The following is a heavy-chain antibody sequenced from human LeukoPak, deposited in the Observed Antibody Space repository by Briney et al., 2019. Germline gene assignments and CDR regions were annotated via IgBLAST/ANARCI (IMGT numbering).Heavy chain of an antibody. CDR2: MNPNSGNT. CDR1: GYTFTSYD. D-gene: IGHD3-22*01. V-gene: IGHV1-8*03. CDR3: TRGYYYDSSGSTKSSAFDI. Sequence: GSVKVSCKASGYTFTSYDINWVRQATGQGLEWMGWMNPNSGNTGYAQKFQGRVTITRNTSISTAYMELSSLRSEDTAVYYCTRGYYYDSSGSTKSSAFDIWGQGTMVTVSS. J-gene: IGHJ3*02.